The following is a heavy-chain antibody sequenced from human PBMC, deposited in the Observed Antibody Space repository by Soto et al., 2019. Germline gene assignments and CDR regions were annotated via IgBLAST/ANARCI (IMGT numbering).Heavy chain of an antibody. CDR1: GYTFTAQY. CDR2: INPTTGAT. D-gene: IGHD6-19*01. V-gene: IGHV1-2*02. J-gene: IGHJ5*02. CDR3: AKGDSSWVSWFDP. Sequence: ASVKVSSKXSGYTFTAQYLHWVRKAPGEGLEWMGWINPTTGATRYAQKFQGRVTMTRDTSMSTAYLEVRSLRPDDTAIYYCAKGDSSWVSWFDPWGQGTLVIVSS.